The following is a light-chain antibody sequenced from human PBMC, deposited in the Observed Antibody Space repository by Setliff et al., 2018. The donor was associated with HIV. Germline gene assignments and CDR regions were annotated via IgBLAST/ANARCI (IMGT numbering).Light chain of an antibody. CDR3: ASHRDTNTLEV. CDR2: SVT. CDR1: NSDIGSHDY. J-gene: IGLJ1*01. Sequence: QSALAQHASVSGSPGQSITISCSGTNSDIGSHDYVSWYQQHPGKAPKLIIFSVTYRPSGVSDRFSGSKSGNTASLTISGLQPEDEADYYCASHRDTNTLEVFGTGTKVTVL. V-gene: IGLV2-14*03.